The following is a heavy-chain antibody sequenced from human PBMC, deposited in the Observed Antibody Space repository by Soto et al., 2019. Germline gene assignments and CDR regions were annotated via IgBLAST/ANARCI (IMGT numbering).Heavy chain of an antibody. CDR1: GYTFTRYT. Sequence: ASLKVSCKASGYTFTRYTMHWVRQSPGQRLEWMGWINAGSSYTNYADSVKGRFTISRDNAKNSLYLQMNSLRAEDTAVYYCARVLIEAVGRGSDYWGQGTLVTVSS. CDR3: ARVLIEAVGRGSDY. J-gene: IGHJ4*02. V-gene: IGHV3-21*04. D-gene: IGHD6-13*01. CDR2: INAGSSYT.